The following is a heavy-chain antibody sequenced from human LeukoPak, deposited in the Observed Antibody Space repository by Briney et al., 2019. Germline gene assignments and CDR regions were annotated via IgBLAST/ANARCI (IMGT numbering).Heavy chain of an antibody. CDR2: IYTSGST. CDR1: GYSISSGYY. D-gene: IGHD3-10*01. Sequence: PSETLSLTCTVSGYSISSGYYWGWIRQPPGKGLEWIGRIYTSGSTNYNPSLKSRVTMSVDTSKNQFSLKLSSATAADTAVYYCAREMYYYGSGSSYYYYMDVWGKGTTVTISS. J-gene: IGHJ6*03. CDR3: AREMYYYGSGSSYYYYMDV. V-gene: IGHV4-38-2*02.